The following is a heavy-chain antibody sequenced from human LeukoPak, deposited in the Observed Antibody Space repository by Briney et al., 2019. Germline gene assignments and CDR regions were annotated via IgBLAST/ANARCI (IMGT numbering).Heavy chain of an antibody. J-gene: IGHJ4*02. CDR1: GYTFTGYY. CDR2: INPNSGGT. Sequence: ASVKVSCKASGYTFTGYYMHWVRQAPGQGLEWMGRINPNSGGTKYAQKFQGRVTMTRDTSISTAYMELSRLRSDDTAVYYCATDGHYYGSGSYYDVDYWGQGTLVTVSS. CDR3: ATDGHYYGSGSYYDVDY. D-gene: IGHD3-10*01. V-gene: IGHV1-2*06.